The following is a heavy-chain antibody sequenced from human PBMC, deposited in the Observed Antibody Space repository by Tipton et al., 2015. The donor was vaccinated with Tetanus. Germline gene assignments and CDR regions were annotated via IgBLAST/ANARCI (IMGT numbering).Heavy chain of an antibody. CDR2: IYPGASDA. Sequence: QLVQSGAEVKKPGESLKISCKSSGYSFTSYSIGWVRQMSGKGLEWMGIIYPGASDAIYSPSFQGQVTISADNSIRTAYVQWSSLKASDTAMYYCARHPSQDAFDIWGQGTMVTVSS. V-gene: IGHV5-51*01. D-gene: IGHD6-6*01. J-gene: IGHJ3*02. CDR1: GYSFTSYS. CDR3: ARHPSQDAFDI.